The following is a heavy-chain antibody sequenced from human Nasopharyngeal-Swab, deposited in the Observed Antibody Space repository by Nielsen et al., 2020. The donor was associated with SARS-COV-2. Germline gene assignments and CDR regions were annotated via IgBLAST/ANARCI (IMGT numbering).Heavy chain of an antibody. Sequence: ASVKVSCKVSGYTLTELSMHWVRQAPGKGLEWMGGFDPEDGETIYAQKFQGRVTMTEDTSTDTAYMELSSLRSEDTAVYYCATERILGDCSSGSCYGTPYGSPYYYYGMDVWGQGTTVTVSS. CDR3: ATERILGDCSSGSCYGTPYGSPYYYYGMDV. J-gene: IGHJ6*02. CDR1: GYTLTELS. D-gene: IGHD2-15*01. CDR2: FDPEDGET. V-gene: IGHV1-24*01.